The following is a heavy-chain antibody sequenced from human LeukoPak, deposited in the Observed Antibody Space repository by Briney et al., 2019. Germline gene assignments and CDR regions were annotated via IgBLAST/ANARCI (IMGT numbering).Heavy chain of an antibody. J-gene: IGHJ6*02. CDR2: INAGNGDT. Sequence: GASVKVSCKASGYTFTSYAIHWVRQAPGQRLEWMGWINAGNGDTKYSQKFQGRVTIARDTSASTAYMELSSLRSEDTAVYYCAREGGSYTYYGMDVWGQGTTVTVSS. CDR3: AREGGSYTYYGMDV. CDR1: GYTFTSYA. V-gene: IGHV1-3*01. D-gene: IGHD1-26*01.